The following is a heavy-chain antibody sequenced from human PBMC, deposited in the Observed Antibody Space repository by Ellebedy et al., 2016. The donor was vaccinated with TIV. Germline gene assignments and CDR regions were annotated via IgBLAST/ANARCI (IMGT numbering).Heavy chain of an antibody. J-gene: IGHJ6*02. CDR1: GYTFTDYY. CDR3: ARVSHSNNVIGGYYYGMDV. CDR2: INPHTGGT. D-gene: IGHD2/OR15-2a*01. Sequence: AASVKVSCKASGYTFTDYYMHRVRLAPGHGLEWMGWINPHTGGTNSVQIFQGSITITWDTSISTAYMELRRLTSDDSAVYYCARVSHSNNVIGGYYYGMDVWGQGTTVSVSS. V-gene: IGHV1-2*04.